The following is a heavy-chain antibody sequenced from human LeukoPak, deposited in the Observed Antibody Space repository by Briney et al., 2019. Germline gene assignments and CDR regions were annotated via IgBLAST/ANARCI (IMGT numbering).Heavy chain of an antibody. CDR1: GFTFSSYW. D-gene: IGHD3-22*01. J-gene: IGHJ4*02. V-gene: IGHV3-7*01. CDR3: ARDVSSGYYPYYIDY. Sequence: GGSLRLSCAASGFTFSSYWMSWVRQAPGKGLEWVANIKQDGSEKYYVDSVKGRFTISRDNAKNSLYLQMNSLRAEDTAVYYCARDVSSGYYPYYIDYWGQGTLITVSS. CDR2: IKQDGSEK.